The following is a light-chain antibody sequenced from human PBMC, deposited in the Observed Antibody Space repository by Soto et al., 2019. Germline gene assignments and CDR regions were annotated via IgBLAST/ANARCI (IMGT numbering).Light chain of an antibody. Sequence: QSVLTQPASASGSPGQSITISCTGTSSDVGSYNLVSWYQQHPGKAPKLMISEVSKRPSGVSNRFSGSKSGSTASLTISGLQAEDEADYYCCSYAGSSTFYVFGTGTKVTVL. J-gene: IGLJ1*01. CDR3: CSYAGSSTFYV. CDR1: SSDVGSYNL. CDR2: EVS. V-gene: IGLV2-23*02.